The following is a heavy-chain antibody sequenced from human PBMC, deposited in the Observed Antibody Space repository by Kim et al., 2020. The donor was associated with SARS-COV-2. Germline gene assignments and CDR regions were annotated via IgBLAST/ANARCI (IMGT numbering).Heavy chain of an antibody. CDR2: INHSGST. CDR1: GGSFSGYY. D-gene: IGHD3-10*01. CDR3: ARGRSGTMVRGGTRGNWFDP. Sequence: SETLSLTCAVYGGSFSGYYWSWIRQPPGKGLEWIGEINHSGSTNYNPSLKSRVTISVDTSKNQFSLKLSSVTAADTAVYYCARGRSGTMVRGGTRGNWFDPWGQGTLVTVSS. V-gene: IGHV4-34*01. J-gene: IGHJ5*02.